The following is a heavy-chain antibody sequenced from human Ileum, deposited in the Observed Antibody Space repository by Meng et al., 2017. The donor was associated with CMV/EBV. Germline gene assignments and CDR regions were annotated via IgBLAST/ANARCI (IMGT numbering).Heavy chain of an antibody. Sequence: GGSLRLSCAASGFSFSTFAMHWVRQAPGRGLEWLSVIPMEGNRQYYRDSTKGRFTISRDNSKNTLYLEINSLRAEDTAVYYCVREKGPREALDNWGQGTLVTSPQ. J-gene: IGHJ4*02. V-gene: IGHV3-30*04. CDR2: IPMEGNRQ. CDR1: GFSFSTFA. CDR3: VREKGPREALDN.